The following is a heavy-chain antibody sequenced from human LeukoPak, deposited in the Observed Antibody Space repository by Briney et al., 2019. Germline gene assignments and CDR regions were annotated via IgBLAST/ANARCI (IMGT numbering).Heavy chain of an antibody. CDR2: ISSDGTKK. J-gene: IGHJ4*02. D-gene: IGHD5-18*01. CDR1: GFTFSSYG. Sequence: PGGSLRLSCAASGFTFSSYGIHWVRQTPGKGLGWVAVISSDGTKKYYADSVEGRFTISRDNSKNTLYLQMNSLKTEDTAVYYCAKGRGGDYSYGSFYFDFWGQGTLVTVSS. V-gene: IGHV3-30*18. CDR3: AKGRGGDYSYGSFYFDF.